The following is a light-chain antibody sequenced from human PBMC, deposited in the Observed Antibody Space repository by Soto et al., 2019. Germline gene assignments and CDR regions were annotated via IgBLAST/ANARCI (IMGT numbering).Light chain of an antibody. CDR1: SSDVGAYNY. CDR2: EVT. CDR3: SSYAAFNSLL. Sequence: QSALTQPPSASGSPGQSVTISCTGTSSDVGAYNYVSWYQQHPGKAPKLMIYEVTKRPSGVPDRFSGSKSGNTASLTVSGLQAEDEADYYCSSYAAFNSLLFGGGTQLTVL. J-gene: IGLJ3*02. V-gene: IGLV2-8*01.